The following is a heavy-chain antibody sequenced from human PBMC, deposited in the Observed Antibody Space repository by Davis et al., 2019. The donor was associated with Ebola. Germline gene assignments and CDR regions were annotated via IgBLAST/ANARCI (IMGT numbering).Heavy chain of an antibody. CDR1: GFTFSSYA. D-gene: IGHD6-19*01. J-gene: IGHJ4*02. Sequence: GESLKISCAASGFTFSSYAMHWVRQAPGKGLEWVAVISYDGVNKYYADSVKGRFTISRDNAKNSLYLQMNSLRDEDTAVYYCAREIAVAGTECDYWGQGTLVTVSS. CDR3: AREIAVAGTECDY. CDR2: ISYDGVNK. V-gene: IGHV3-30*04.